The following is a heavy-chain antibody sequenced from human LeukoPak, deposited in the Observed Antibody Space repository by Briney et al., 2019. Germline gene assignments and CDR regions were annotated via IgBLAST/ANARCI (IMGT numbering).Heavy chain of an antibody. CDR3: ARDSIYCSSTSCYRYFQH. CDR1: GFTFSSYA. CDR2: ISSNGGST. Sequence: PGGSLRLSCAASGFTFSSYAMQWVRQAPGKGLEYVSAISSNGGSTYYANSVKGRFTISRDNSKNTLYLQMGSLRAEDMAVYYCARDSIYCSSTSCYRYFQHWGQGTLVTVSS. J-gene: IGHJ1*01. D-gene: IGHD2-2*01. V-gene: IGHV3-64*01.